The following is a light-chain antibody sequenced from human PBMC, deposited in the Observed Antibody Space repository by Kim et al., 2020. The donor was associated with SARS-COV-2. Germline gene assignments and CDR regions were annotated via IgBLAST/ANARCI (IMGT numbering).Light chain of an antibody. CDR3: QQYGSSLP. V-gene: IGKV3-20*01. CDR2: GAS. J-gene: IGKJ4*01. CDR1: QSVSSSY. Sequence: EIVLTQSPGTLSLSPGERATLSCRASQSVSSSYLAWYQQKPGQAPRLLIYGASSRATGIPDRFSGSESGTDFTLTISRLEPEDFAVYYCQQYGSSLPFGGGTKVDIK.